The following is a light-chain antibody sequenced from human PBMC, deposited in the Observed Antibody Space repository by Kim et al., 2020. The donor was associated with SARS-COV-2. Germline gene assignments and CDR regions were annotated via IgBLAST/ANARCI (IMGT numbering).Light chain of an antibody. V-gene: IGLV3-21*04. CDR3: QVWDSSSDHVV. CDR2: NDS. J-gene: IGLJ2*01. Sequence: APGKTARITCGGNNIGSKSVHWYQQKPGQAPVLVIYNDSDRPSGIPERFSGSNSGNTATLTISRVEAGDEADYYCQVWDSSSDHVVFGGGTQLTVL. CDR1: NIGSKS.